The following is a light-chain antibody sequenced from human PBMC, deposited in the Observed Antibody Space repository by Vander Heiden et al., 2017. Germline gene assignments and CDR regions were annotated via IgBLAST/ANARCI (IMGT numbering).Light chain of an antibody. Sequence: QSVLTQPPSASGTPGQRVTISCSGSSSNIGSNSVFWYQHLPGTAPKLLIYRNSHRPSGVPDRFSGSKSGTSASLAISGLRSDDDADYYCAAWDDSLSGVEFGGGTKLTVL. J-gene: IGLJ2*01. CDR2: RNS. CDR3: AAWDDSLSGVE. V-gene: IGLV1-47*01. CDR1: SSNIGSNS.